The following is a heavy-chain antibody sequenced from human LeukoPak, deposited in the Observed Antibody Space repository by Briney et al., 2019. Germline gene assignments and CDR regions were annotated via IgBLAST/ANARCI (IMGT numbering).Heavy chain of an antibody. CDR3: ARQPGGTAAFDI. CDR2: ISYTGGET. V-gene: IGHV4-59*08. Sequence: PSETLSLTCTVSGGSINSYYWSWIRQPPGKGLEWIGYISYTGGETNYNPSLKSRLTISVDTSKSQFSLMLTSVTAADTALYYCARQPGGTAAFDIWAQGTMVTVSS. J-gene: IGHJ3*02. D-gene: IGHD1-14*01. CDR1: GGSINSYY.